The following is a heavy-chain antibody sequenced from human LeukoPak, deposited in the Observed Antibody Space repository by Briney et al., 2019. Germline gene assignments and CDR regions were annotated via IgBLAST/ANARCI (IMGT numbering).Heavy chain of an antibody. Sequence: PSETLSLTCTVSGYSISSGYYWGWIRQPPGKGLEWIGSIYHSGSTYYNPSLKSRVTISVDTSKNQFSLKLSSVTAADTAVYYCAGEVQLHLGELSSYYFDHWGQGTLVTVSS. CDR1: GYSISSGYY. D-gene: IGHD3-16*02. CDR2: IYHSGST. CDR3: AGEVQLHLGELSSYYFDH. J-gene: IGHJ4*02. V-gene: IGHV4-38-2*02.